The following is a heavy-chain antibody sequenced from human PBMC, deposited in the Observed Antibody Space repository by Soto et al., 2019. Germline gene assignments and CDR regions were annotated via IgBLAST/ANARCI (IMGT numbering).Heavy chain of an antibody. CDR3: AKEPYDSTGFYYSFHN. CDR1: GFTFSSYG. V-gene: IGHV3-30*18. J-gene: IGHJ4*02. Sequence: QVQLVESGGGVVQPGRSLRLSCAASGFTFSSYGMHWVRQAPGKGLEWVAVISSDGSDKNYADSVKGRFSISRDNSRNTLFLQMNSLRPEDTAVFYCAKEPYDSTGFYYSFHNWGQGTLVTVSS. D-gene: IGHD3-22*01. CDR2: ISSDGSDK.